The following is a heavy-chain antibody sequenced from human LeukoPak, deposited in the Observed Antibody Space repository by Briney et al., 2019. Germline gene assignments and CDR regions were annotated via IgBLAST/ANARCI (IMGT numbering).Heavy chain of an antibody. Sequence: SETLSLTCAVYGGSFSGNYWSWVRQPPGKGLEWIGEINHRGNTNYNPSLKSRVTISVDTSKNQFSLKLKPVTAADTAVYYCARVPESVGINYFDSWGQGTQVTVSS. CDR3: ARVPESVGINYFDS. D-gene: IGHD1-26*01. J-gene: IGHJ4*02. V-gene: IGHV4-34*01. CDR2: INHRGNT. CDR1: GGSFSGNY.